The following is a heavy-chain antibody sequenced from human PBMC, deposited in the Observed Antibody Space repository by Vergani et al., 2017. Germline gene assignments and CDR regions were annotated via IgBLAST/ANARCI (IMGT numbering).Heavy chain of an antibody. D-gene: IGHD3-9*01. CDR3: ARDPGNYDILTGYGMDV. V-gene: IGHV4-59*01. J-gene: IGHJ6*02. CDR2: IYYSGST. Sequence: QVQLQESGPGLVKPSETLSLTCTVSGGSISSYYWSWIRQPPGKGLGWIGYIYYSGSTTYNPTLKSRVTISVHTSKTQCSLKLSSVTAADTAVYYCARDPGNYDILTGYGMDVWGQGTTVTVSS. CDR1: GGSISSYY.